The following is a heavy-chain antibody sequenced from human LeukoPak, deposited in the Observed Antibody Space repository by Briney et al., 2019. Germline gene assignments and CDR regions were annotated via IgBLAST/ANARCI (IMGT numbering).Heavy chain of an antibody. CDR2: IKQDGSEK. D-gene: IGHD6-13*01. CDR3: ARERDSSSWSGGSYYYYYMDV. Sequence: GGSLRLSCAASGFTFTIYWMSWVRQAPGKGLEWVANIKQDGSEKYYVDSVKGRFTISRDIAKNSLSLQMNSLRAEDTALYYCARERDSSSWSGGSYYYYYMDVWGKGTTVTVSS. CDR1: GFTFTIYW. J-gene: IGHJ6*03. V-gene: IGHV3-7*01.